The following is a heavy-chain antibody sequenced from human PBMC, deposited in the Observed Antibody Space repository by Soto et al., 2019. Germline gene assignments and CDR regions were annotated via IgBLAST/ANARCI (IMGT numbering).Heavy chain of an antibody. J-gene: IGHJ5*02. Sequence: SETLSLTCTVSGGAVSRGTYYWSWIRQPPGKGLEWIGHIYFTGSTNYNPSLKSRVTMSLDTSRNQFSLKLSSVTAADTAVYYCTRGPPRVQWFDPWGLGTLVTVSS. V-gene: IGHV4-61*01. CDR3: TRGPPRVQWFDP. CDR2: IYFTGST. CDR1: GGAVSRGTYY.